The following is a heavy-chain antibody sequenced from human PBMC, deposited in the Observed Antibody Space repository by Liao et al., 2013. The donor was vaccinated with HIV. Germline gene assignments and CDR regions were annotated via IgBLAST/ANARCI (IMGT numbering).Heavy chain of an antibody. CDR2: INHSGST. CDR3: ARRWGLRYFPY. J-gene: IGHJ4*02. V-gene: IGHV4-34*01. Sequence: QVQLQQWGRRTVEAFGDPVPHLRCLWWGPSVVTTGAGSASPQGRGWSGLGEINHSGSTNYNPSLKSRVTISVDTSKNQFSLKLSSVTAADTAVYYCARRWGLRYFPYWGQGTLVTVSS. CDR1: WGPSVVTT. D-gene: IGHD3-9*01.